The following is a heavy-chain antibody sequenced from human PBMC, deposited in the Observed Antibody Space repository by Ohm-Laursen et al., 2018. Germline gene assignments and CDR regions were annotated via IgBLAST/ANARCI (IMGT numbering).Heavy chain of an antibody. V-gene: IGHV4-59*07. Sequence: SDTLSLTCTVSGGSISSYYWSWIRQPPGKGLEWIGYIYYSGSTNYNPSLKSRVTISVDTSKNQFSLKLSSVTAADTAVYYFARRRRGMDVWGQGTTVTVSS. J-gene: IGHJ6*02. CDR2: IYYSGST. CDR3: ARRRRGMDV. CDR1: GGSISSYY.